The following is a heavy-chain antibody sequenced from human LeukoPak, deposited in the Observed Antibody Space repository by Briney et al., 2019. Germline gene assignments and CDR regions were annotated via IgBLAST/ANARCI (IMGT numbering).Heavy chain of an antibody. V-gene: IGHV4-59*02. D-gene: IGHD2-2*01. Sequence: PSETLSLTCTVSGGSGSSDSWSWIRQPPGQGLEWIGYISYSGSTSYNPSLKSRVTISVDPSKSQLSLKLRSVTAADTAVYYCAREPEGYCSSTSCSNRYYFDYWGQGTLVTVSS. CDR3: AREPEGYCSSTSCSNRYYFDY. J-gene: IGHJ4*02. CDR2: ISYSGST. CDR1: GGSGSSDS.